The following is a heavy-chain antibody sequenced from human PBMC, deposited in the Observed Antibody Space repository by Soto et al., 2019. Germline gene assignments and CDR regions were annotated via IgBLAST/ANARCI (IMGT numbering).Heavy chain of an antibody. J-gene: IGHJ5*02. V-gene: IGHV4-59*01. CDR1: GGSISSYY. CDR2: IYYSGST. CDR3: ARVFGTGYCSGGSCEGDWFDP. D-gene: IGHD2-15*01. Sequence: SETLSLTCTVSGGSISSYYWSWIRQPPGKGLEWIGYIYYSGSTNYNPSLKSRVTISVDTSKNQFSLKLSSVTAADTAVYYCARVFGTGYCSGGSCEGDWFDPWGQGTLVTVS.